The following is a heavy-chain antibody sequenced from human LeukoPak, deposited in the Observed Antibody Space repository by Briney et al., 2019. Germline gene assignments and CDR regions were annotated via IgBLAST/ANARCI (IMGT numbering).Heavy chain of an antibody. CDR3: ARDQAYSFDY. CDR2: IGSSSSPI. CDR1: GFTFSAYS. Sequence: GGSLSLSCAASGFTFSAYSMNWVRQAPEKGLEWVSYIGSSSSPIYYADSVKGRFTISRDNAKNSLYLQMDSLRAEDTAVYYCARDQAYSFDYWGQGTLVTVSS. V-gene: IGHV3-48*01. D-gene: IGHD4-11*01. J-gene: IGHJ4*02.